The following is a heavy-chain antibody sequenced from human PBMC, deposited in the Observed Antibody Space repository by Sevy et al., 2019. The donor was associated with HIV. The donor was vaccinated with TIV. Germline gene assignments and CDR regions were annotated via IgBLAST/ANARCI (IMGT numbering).Heavy chain of an antibody. J-gene: IGHJ6*02. CDR1: EFTVSSKY. V-gene: IGHV3-53*03. Sequence: GGSLRLSCAASEFTVSSKYMSWVRQAPGKGLGWVSVIYSGGNTYYADSVKGRFTISRDISKNTLYLQMNGLRAEDTAIYYCATTSTPLYYYALDVWGQGTTVTVSS. D-gene: IGHD2-15*01. CDR3: ATTSTPLYYYALDV. CDR2: IYSGGNT.